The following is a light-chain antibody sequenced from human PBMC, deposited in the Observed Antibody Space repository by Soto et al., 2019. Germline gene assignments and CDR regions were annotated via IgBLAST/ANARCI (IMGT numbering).Light chain of an antibody. J-gene: IGLJ2*01. CDR2: EVT. CDR3: SSYTSSSTVV. V-gene: IGLV2-18*02. Sequence: QSALTQPTSVSGSPGQSVTISCTGTSSDVGSYNRVSWYQQPPGTAPKLMIYEVTNRPSGVPDRFSGSKSGNTASLTISGLQAEDEGDYYCSSYTSSSTVVFGGGTQLTVL. CDR1: SSDVGSYNR.